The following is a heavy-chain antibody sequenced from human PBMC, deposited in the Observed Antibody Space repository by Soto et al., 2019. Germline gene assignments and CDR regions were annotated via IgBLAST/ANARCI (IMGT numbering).Heavy chain of an antibody. CDR2: IYYSGST. J-gene: IGHJ6*02. CDR3: ARDQLGIQLWSYYYYYGMDV. D-gene: IGHD5-18*01. Sequence: QVQLQESGPGLVKPSQTLSLTCTVSGGSISSGDYYWSWIRQPPGKGLEWIGSIYYSGSTYYNPSLKSRVTISVDTSKNQFSLKLSSVTAADTAVYYCARDQLGIQLWSYYYYYGMDVWGQGTTVTVSS. CDR1: GGSISSGDYY. V-gene: IGHV4-30-4*01.